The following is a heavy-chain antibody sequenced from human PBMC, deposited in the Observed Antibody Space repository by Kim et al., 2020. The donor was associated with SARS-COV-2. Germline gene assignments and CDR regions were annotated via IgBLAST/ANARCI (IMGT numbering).Heavy chain of an antibody. CDR1: GGSFSGYY. CDR3: ARVRAITMVRGVIIWFDP. Sequence: SETLSLTCAVYGGSFSGYYWSWIRQPPGKGLEWIGEINHSGSTNYNPSLKSQVTISVDTSKNQFSLKLSSVTAADTALYYCARVRAITMVRGVIIWFDPWGQGTLVTVSS. D-gene: IGHD3-10*01. V-gene: IGHV4-34*01. CDR2: INHSGST. J-gene: IGHJ5*02.